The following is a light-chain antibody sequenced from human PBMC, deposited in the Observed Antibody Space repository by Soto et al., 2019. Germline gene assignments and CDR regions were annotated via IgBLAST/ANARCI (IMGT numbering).Light chain of an antibody. V-gene: IGKV1-39*01. J-gene: IGKJ4*01. CDR1: QTMTNY. Sequence: DIQVTQSPSSLSASVGDRVTITCRSSQTMTNYLNWYQQKPGKAPKLLMYAASSLQSGVPSRFSGSGSGTDFTLTITSLQPEDFATYYCQQSYTTPPTFGGGNKVEIK. CDR3: QQSYTTPPT. CDR2: AAS.